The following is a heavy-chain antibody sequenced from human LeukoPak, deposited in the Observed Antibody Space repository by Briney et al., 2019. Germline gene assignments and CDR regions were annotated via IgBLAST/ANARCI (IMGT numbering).Heavy chain of an antibody. CDR3: ARIDTYYYDSSGYYSAFDI. Sequence: GGSLRLSCEASGFTFNIFSMNWVRQPPGKGLEWVSFISSTGSIIHYGDSVKGRFTISRDNAKNSLYLQMNSLRAEDTALYYCARIDTYYYDSSGYYSAFDIWGQGTIVTVSS. CDR2: ISSTGSII. J-gene: IGHJ3*02. V-gene: IGHV3-48*04. D-gene: IGHD3-22*01. CDR1: GFTFNIFS.